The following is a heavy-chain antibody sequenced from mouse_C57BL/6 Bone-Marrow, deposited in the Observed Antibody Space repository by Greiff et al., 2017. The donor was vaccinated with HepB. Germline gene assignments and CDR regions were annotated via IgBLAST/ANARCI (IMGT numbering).Heavy chain of an antibody. CDR2: IYPGSGST. V-gene: IGHV1-55*01. Sequence: QVQLQQSGAELVKPGASVKMSCKASGYTFTSYWITWVKQRPGQGLEWIGDIYPGSGSTNYNEKFKSKATLTVDTSSSTAYMQLSSLTSEDSAVYYCARGLTTVVATDFDYWGQGTTLTVSS. D-gene: IGHD1-1*01. J-gene: IGHJ2*01. CDR3: ARGLTTVVATDFDY. CDR1: GYTFTSYW.